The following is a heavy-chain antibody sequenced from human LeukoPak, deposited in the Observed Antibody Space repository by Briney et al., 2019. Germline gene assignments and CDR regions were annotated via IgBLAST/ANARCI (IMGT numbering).Heavy chain of an antibody. CDR1: GGSFSGYY. CDR3: ARHMLGGKRSFDS. V-gene: IGHV4-34*01. J-gene: IGHJ4*02. CDR2: INDSGST. Sequence: SETLSLTCGVYGGSFSGYYWSWIRQPPGKGLEWIGEINDSGSTNYDPSLKSRATISADTSKNQFSLNLSSVTAADTAVYYCARHMLGGKRSFDSWGQGTLVTVSS. D-gene: IGHD4-23*01.